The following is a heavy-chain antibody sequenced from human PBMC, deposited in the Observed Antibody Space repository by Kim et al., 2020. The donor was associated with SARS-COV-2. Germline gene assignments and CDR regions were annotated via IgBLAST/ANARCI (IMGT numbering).Heavy chain of an antibody. CDR2: IWYDGSNK. CDR3: ARVSREYSLDV. J-gene: IGHJ6*02. Sequence: GGSLRLSCAASGFTFSSYGMHWVRQAPGKGLEWVAVIWYDGSNKYYADSVKGRFTISRDNSKNTLYLQMNSLRAEDTAVYYCARVSREYSLDVWGQGTTVTVSS. CDR1: GFTFSSYG. D-gene: IGHD6-6*01. V-gene: IGHV3-33*01.